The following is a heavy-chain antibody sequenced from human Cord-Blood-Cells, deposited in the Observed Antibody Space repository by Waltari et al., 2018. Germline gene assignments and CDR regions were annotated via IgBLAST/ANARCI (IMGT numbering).Heavy chain of an antibody. Sequence: EVQLVQSGAEVKKPGESLTISCKGSGYSFTSYWLGWVSQMPGKGLEWMGIIYPGDSDTRYSPSFQGQVTISADKSISTAYLQWSSLKASDTAMYYCARQKGYSGYDNYYYYYGMDVWGQGTTVTVSS. CDR2: IYPGDSDT. CDR3: ARQKGYSGYDNYYYYYGMDV. D-gene: IGHD5-12*01. V-gene: IGHV5-51*01. J-gene: IGHJ6*02. CDR1: GYSFTSYW.